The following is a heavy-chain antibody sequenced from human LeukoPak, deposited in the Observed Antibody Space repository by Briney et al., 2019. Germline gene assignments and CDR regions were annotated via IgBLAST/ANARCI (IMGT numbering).Heavy chain of an antibody. CDR3: AREGYDSSGYQGAFDI. V-gene: IGHV4-34*01. J-gene: IGHJ3*02. Sequence: SETLSLTCAVYGGSFSGYYWSWIRQPPGKGREWIGEINHSGSTNYNPSLKSRVTISLDTSKNQFSLKLSSVTAADTAVYYCAREGYDSSGYQGAFDIWGQGTMVTVSS. CDR2: INHSGST. CDR1: GGSFSGYY. D-gene: IGHD3-22*01.